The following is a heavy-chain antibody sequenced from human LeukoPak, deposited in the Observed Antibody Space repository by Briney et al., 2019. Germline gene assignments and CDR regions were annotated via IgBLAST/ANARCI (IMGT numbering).Heavy chain of an antibody. CDR3: ARETGYSSGRKRRPHMDV. Sequence: SETLSLTCAVYGGSFSGYYWSWIRQPPGKGLEWIWEINHSGCTTYNPSLKSGVTISVDTSKNQFSLKLSSVTAADTAVYYCARETGYSSGRKRRPHMDVWGKGTTVTVSS. D-gene: IGHD6-19*01. J-gene: IGHJ6*04. CDR2: INHSGCT. V-gene: IGHV4-34*01. CDR1: GGSFSGYY.